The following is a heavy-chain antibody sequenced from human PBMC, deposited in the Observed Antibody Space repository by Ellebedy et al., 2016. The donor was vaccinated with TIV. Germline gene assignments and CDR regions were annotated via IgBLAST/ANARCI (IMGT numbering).Heavy chain of an antibody. CDR1: GFTFSSYG. D-gene: IGHD4/OR15-4a*01. V-gene: IGHV3-33*08. CDR2: IWYDGSNE. CDR3: ARGNRRPYGGNWLDP. Sequence: GESLKISCVVSGFTFSSYGMHWVRQAPGKGLEWVAVIWYDGSNEYYADSVKGRFTISRDNSKNTLHLQMSSLRGEDTAKYYCARGNRRPYGGNWLDPWGQGTLVTVSS. J-gene: IGHJ5*02.